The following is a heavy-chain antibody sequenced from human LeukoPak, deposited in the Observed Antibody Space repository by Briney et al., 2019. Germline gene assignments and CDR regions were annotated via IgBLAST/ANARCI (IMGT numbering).Heavy chain of an antibody. CDR3: ARHIGGGIEDMDV. V-gene: IGHV4-59*08. D-gene: IGHD3-16*02. CDR1: GGSIGTYY. CDR2: IYVTGT. J-gene: IGHJ6*03. Sequence: PSETLSLTCTVSGGSIGTYYWSWVWQSPGTGLEWIGYIYVTGTRYNPYLQSRVTISVDRSRNQFFLKMTSVTAADTAVYYCARHIGGGIEDMDVWGRGTKVTVSS.